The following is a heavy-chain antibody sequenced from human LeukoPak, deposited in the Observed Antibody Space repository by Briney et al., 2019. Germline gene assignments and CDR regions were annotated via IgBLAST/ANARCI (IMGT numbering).Heavy chain of an antibody. CDR2: FDPEDGET. D-gene: IGHD3-10*01. Sequence: GASVKVSCKVSGYTLTELSMHWGRQAPGEGLEWMGGFDPEDGETIYAQKSQSRVSMTEDTSTGTAYMELSSLRAEETAVYYCATPPYGSGSDAAFAISGPGKIGTVSS. J-gene: IGHJ3*02. V-gene: IGHV1-24*01. CDR3: ATPPYGSGSDAAFAI. CDR1: GYTLTELS.